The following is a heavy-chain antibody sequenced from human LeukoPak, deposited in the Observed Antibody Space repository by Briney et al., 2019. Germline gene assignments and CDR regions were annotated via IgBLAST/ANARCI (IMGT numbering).Heavy chain of an antibody. CDR3: ARVRWGGLYYFDY. Sequence: PGGSLRLSCTASGFTFGDYAMSWVRQAPGKGLEWVSAITKSGDTTYYADSVKGRFTISRDNAKNTLYLQMNSLRAEDTAVYYCARVRWGGLYYFDYWGQGTLVTVSS. CDR2: ITKSGDTT. V-gene: IGHV3-23*01. D-gene: IGHD3-16*01. CDR1: GFTFGDYA. J-gene: IGHJ4*02.